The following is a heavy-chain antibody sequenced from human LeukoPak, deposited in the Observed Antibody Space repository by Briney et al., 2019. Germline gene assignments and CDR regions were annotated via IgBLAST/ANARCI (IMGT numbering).Heavy chain of an antibody. CDR2: ISSGGDHM. J-gene: IGHJ4*02. CDR1: GFSFSTYT. CDR3: AIAPLSAVVLY. D-gene: IGHD2-21*01. Sequence: GGSLRLSCAGSGFSFSTYTMTWVRQAPGKGLEWVASISSGGDHMFYIDSVKGRFTISRDDARNSLHLQMNSLRAEDTAVYYCAIAPLSAVVLYWGQGTLVTVSS. V-gene: IGHV3-21*06.